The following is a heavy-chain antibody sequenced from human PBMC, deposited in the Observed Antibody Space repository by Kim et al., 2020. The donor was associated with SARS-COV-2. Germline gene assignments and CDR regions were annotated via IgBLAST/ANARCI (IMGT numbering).Heavy chain of an antibody. D-gene: IGHD1-26*01. J-gene: IGHJ4*02. CDR1: GFIFSTYW. V-gene: IGHV3-7*01. CDR3: ARPWGY. CDR2: IQQDGSEK. Sequence: GGSLRLSCATSGFIFSTYWMTWVRQAPGKGLEWVASIQQDGSEKYYVDSVKGRFTISRDNTNNSLYLQMDSLRVDDTAVYYCARPWGYWGQGTLVSVSS.